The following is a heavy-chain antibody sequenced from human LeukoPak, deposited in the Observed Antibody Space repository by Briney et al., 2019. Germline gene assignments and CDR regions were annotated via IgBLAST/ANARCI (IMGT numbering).Heavy chain of an antibody. Sequence: GGSLRLSCAASGFTFSSYGMHWVRQAPGEGLEWVAFIRYDGDKKHYVDSVKGRFTISRDNSRNTLYLQMNSLRVEDTAVYFCASTVLGRADWLDPWGQGTLVTVSS. CDR1: GFTFSSYG. V-gene: IGHV3-30*02. J-gene: IGHJ5*02. CDR3: ASTVLGRADWLDP. D-gene: IGHD7-27*01. CDR2: IRYDGDKK.